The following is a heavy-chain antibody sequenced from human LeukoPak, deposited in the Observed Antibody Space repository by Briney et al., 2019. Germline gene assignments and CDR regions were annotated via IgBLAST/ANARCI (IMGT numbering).Heavy chain of an antibody. V-gene: IGHV3-64D*06. CDR1: GFTSSSYA. J-gene: IGHJ4*02. CDR3: VKDRILAAAGYYFDY. D-gene: IGHD6-13*01. Sequence: GGSLRLSCSASGFTSSSYAMHWVRQAPGKGLEYVSAISSNGGSTYYADSVKGRFTISRDNSKNTLYLQMSSLRAEDTAVYYCVKDRILAAAGYYFDYWGQGTLVTVSS. CDR2: ISSNGGST.